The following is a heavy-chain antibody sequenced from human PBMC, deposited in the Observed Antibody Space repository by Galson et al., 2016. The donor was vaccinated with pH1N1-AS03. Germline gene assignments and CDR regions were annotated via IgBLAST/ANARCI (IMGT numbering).Heavy chain of an antibody. CDR3: ANDFNYDFWSGYSFY. V-gene: IGHV3-7*03. CDR2: IRQDGSEK. Sequence: SLRLSCAASGFSFSASWMSWVRQAPGKGLEWVANIRQDGSEKYYVDSVEGRFTISRDNAKNSLYLQMNSLRDEDRAVYYCANDFNYDFWSGYSFYWGQGALVTVSS. J-gene: IGHJ4*02. CDR1: GFSFSASW. D-gene: IGHD3/OR15-3a*01.